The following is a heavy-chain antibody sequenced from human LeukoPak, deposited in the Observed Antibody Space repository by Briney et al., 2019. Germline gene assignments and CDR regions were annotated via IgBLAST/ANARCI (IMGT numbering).Heavy chain of an antibody. CDR3: ARESRRSPDY. Sequence: SGGSLRLSCTASGFTISSNYMNWVRQAPGKGLEWVSIIYTGGTTYYADSVKGRFTISRDNSKNTLHLQMNSLRAEDTAVYYCARESRRSPDYWGQGTLVTVSS. CDR2: IYTGGTT. J-gene: IGHJ4*02. V-gene: IGHV3-66*01. CDR1: GFTISSNY.